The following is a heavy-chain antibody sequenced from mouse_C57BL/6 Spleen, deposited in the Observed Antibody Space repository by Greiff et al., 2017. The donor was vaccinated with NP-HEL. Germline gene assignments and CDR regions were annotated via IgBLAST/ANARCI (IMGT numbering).Heavy chain of an antibody. D-gene: IGHD1-1*01. CDR1: GFTFSSYA. CDR3: ARVAYYYGSNMDY. V-gene: IGHV5-4*01. CDR2: ISDGGSYT. Sequence: EVQVVESGGGLVKPGGSLKLSCAASGFTFSSYAMSWVRQTPEKRLEWVATISDGGSYTYYPDNVKGRFTISRDNAKNNLYLQMSHLKSEDTAMYYCARVAYYYGSNMDYWGQGTSVTVSS. J-gene: IGHJ4*01.